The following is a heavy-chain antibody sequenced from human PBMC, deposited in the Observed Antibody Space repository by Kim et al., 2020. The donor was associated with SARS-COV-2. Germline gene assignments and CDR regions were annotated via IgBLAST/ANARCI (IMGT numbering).Heavy chain of an antibody. CDR1: GFTFSSYG. D-gene: IGHD3-16*01. CDR3: ARGRGQPRYYFDY. V-gene: IGHV3-33*01. CDR2: IWYDGSNK. Sequence: GGSLRLSCAASGFTFSSYGMHWVRQAPGKGLEWVAVIWYDGSNKYYADSVKGRFTISRDNSKNTLYLQMNSLRAEDTAVYYCARGRGQPRYYFDYWGQGTLVTVSS. J-gene: IGHJ4*02.